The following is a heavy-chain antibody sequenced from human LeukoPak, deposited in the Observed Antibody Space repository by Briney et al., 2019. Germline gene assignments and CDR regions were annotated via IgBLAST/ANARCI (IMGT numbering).Heavy chain of an antibody. D-gene: IGHD6-19*01. CDR3: ARGRPGIAVAGTSEYYFDY. J-gene: IGHJ4*02. Sequence: GESLKISCKGSGYSFTSYWIGWVRQLPGKGLEWGGIIYPGDSDTRYSPSFQGQVTISADKSISTAYLQWSSLKASDTAMYYCARGRPGIAVAGTSEYYFDYWGQGTLVTVSS. CDR1: GYSFTSYW. CDR2: IYPGDSDT. V-gene: IGHV5-51*01.